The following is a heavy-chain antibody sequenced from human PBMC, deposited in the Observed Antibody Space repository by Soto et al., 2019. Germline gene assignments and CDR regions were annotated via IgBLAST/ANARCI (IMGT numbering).Heavy chain of an antibody. CDR1: GGAFSSYS. CDR3: AIFPQQVVVAAHSWFDP. V-gene: IGHV1-69*02. CDR2: IIPILSIA. Sequence: SVRLSCNAFGGAFSSYSISWVRQAPGQGLERMGRIIPILSIANYAQKFQGRVTITADKSTSTAYMELSSLRPEDTAVYYCAIFPQQVVVAAHSWFDPGGQGTLVTVSS. D-gene: IGHD2-15*01. J-gene: IGHJ5*02.